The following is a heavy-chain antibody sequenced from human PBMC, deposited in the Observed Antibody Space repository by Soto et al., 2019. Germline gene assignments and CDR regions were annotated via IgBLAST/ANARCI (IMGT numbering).Heavy chain of an antibody. CDR1: GFTFSSYS. CDR3: AIDFSGGSAVGWFDP. D-gene: IGHD1-26*01. V-gene: IGHV3-48*02. Sequence: EVQLVESGGGLVQPGGSLRLSCAAYGFTFSSYSMNGVRQAPGKGLERVSYISSSSSTIYYSDTVKGRFTNSRDNAKNSPYLQMKGLRDEDTAVYYCAIDFSGGSAVGWFDPWGQGTLVTVSS. CDR2: ISSSSSTI. J-gene: IGHJ5*02.